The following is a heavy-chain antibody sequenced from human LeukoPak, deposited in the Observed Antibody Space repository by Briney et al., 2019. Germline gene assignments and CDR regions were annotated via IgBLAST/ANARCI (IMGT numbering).Heavy chain of an antibody. D-gene: IGHD3-22*01. CDR2: IIPIFGTA. CDR3: AKNYYDSSGYLRY. J-gene: IGHJ4*02. Sequence: SVKVSCKASGGTFSSYAISWVRQAPGQGLEWMGGIIPIFGTANYAQKFQGRVTITADESTSTAYMELSSLRSEDTAVYYCAKNYYDSSGYLRYWGQGTLVTVSS. CDR1: GGTFSSYA. V-gene: IGHV1-69*01.